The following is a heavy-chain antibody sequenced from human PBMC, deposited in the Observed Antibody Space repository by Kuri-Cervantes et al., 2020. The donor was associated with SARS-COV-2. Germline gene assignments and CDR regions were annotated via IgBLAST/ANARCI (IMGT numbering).Heavy chain of an antibody. D-gene: IGHD2-2*01. CDR2: INHSGGT. V-gene: IGHV4-34*01. CDR3: ARGLIGLVPAPVLGLGPHYYYFHMDV. J-gene: IGHJ6*02. CDR1: GGSFSGYQ. Sequence: SETLSLTCAVFGGSFSGYQWGWIRQSPGKGLEWIGEINHSGGTNYNSSPKSRVTISVDTSKNQFSLKLTSVTAADTAVYYCARGLIGLVPAPVLGLGPHYYYFHMDVWGQGTTVTVSS.